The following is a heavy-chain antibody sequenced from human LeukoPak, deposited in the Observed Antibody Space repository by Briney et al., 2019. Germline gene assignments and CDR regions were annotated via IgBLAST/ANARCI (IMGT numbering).Heavy chain of an antibody. CDR3: ARDAIRYFDWLPFDP. Sequence: ASVKVSCKASGYTFTGYYMHWVRQAPGQGLEWMGRINPNSGGTNYAQKFQGRVTMTRDTSISTAYMELSRLRSDDTAVYYCARDAIRYFDWLPFDPWGQGTLVTVSS. D-gene: IGHD3-9*01. V-gene: IGHV1-2*06. CDR1: GYTFTGYY. J-gene: IGHJ5*02. CDR2: INPNSGGT.